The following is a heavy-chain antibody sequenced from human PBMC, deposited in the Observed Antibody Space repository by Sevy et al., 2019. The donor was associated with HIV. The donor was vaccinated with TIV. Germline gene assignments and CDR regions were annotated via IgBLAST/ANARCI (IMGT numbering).Heavy chain of an antibody. CDR3: ARAPSGSQGPGQYFHH. J-gene: IGHJ1*01. CDR1: GYTFTNYH. V-gene: IGHV1-18*01. D-gene: IGHD1-26*01. Sequence: ASVKVSCKASGYTFTNYHITWVRQAPGQGLEWMGRITPNNGDTNYAQRLQGRVTMTTDTSTSTFYMELRSLRSDDTAVYYCARAPSGSQGPGQYFHHWGQGTLVTVSS. CDR2: ITPNNGDT.